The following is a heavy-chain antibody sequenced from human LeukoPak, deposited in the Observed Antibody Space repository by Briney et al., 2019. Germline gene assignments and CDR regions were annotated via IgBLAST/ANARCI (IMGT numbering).Heavy chain of an antibody. CDR3: VRVASRAFDY. CDR2: IYTGTTT. Sequence: GGSLRLSCAASGFTFSTYSMKWVRQAPGKGLEWVSIIYTGTTTYYADSVKGRFTISRDNSKNTLYLQMSSLRAEDTAVYYCVRVASRAFDYWGQGTLVTVSS. V-gene: IGHV3-66*01. J-gene: IGHJ4*02. CDR1: GFTFSTYS.